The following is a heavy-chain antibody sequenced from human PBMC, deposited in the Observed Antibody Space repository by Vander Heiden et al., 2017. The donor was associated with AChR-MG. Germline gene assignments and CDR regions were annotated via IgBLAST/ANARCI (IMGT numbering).Heavy chain of an antibody. V-gene: IGHV3-53*02. D-gene: IGHD4-17*01. J-gene: IGHJ3*02. CDR2: IFSGGST. CDR1: GFIVSSDY. CDR3: ASKSRVTSYDAFDI. Sequence: EVQLVETGGGLIPPGGSLRLSREASGFIVSSDYMSCVRQAPGRGLEGVSVIFSGGSTYYADSVKGRFTISRDKSKNTLYLQMNSLRAEDTAVYYCASKSRVTSYDAFDIWGQGTMVTVSS.